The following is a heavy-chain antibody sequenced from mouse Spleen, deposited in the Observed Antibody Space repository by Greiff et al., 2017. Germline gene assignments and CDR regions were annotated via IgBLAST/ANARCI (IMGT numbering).Heavy chain of an antibody. J-gene: IGHJ2*01. CDR3: ARPEELGRFDY. D-gene: IGHD4-1*01. CDR2: INPNNGGT. CDR1: GYTFTDYY. Sequence: EVQLQQSGPELVKPGASVKISCKASGYTFTDYYMNWVKQSHGKSLEWIGDINPNNGGTSYNQKFKGKATLTVDKSSSTAYMELRSLTSEDSAVYYCARPEELGRFDYWGQGTTLTVSS. V-gene: IGHV1-26*01.